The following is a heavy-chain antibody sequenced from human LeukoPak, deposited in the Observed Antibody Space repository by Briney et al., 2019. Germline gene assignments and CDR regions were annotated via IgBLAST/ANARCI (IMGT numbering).Heavy chain of an antibody. Sequence: SETLSLTCAVYGGSFSGYYWSWIRQPPGKGLEWIGQINHSGSTNYNPSLKSRVTISIDRSKNQFSLNLTSVTAADTAVYYCARFTPQGYGWGGYNRFDPWGQGTLVTVSS. J-gene: IGHJ5*02. CDR2: INHSGST. CDR1: GGSFSGYY. V-gene: IGHV4-34*01. D-gene: IGHD3-16*01. CDR3: ARFTPQGYGWGGYNRFDP.